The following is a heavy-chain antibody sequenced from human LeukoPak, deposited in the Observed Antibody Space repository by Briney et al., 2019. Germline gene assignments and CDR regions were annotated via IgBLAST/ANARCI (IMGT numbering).Heavy chain of an antibody. CDR3: AGNTRSRASDL. CDR1: GFTFTTYW. CDR2: IRQDGSDK. J-gene: IGHJ5*02. D-gene: IGHD2/OR15-2a*01. V-gene: IGHV3-7*02. Sequence: GGSLRLSCAASGFTFTTYWMSWVRQAPGKGLEWVANIRQDGSDKKYVDSVKGRFTISRDNAKNTLYLQMNRLTARDTALDYGAGNTRSRASDLWGQGTLVTVSS.